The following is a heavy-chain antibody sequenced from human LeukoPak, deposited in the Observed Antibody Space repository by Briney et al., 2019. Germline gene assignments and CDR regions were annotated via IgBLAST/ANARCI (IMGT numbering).Heavy chain of an antibody. J-gene: IGHJ4*02. CDR2: IKQDGSEK. Sequence: GGSLRLSCAASGFTFSSYAMSWVRQAPGKGLEWVANIKQDGSEKYYVDSVKGRFTISRDNAKNSLYLQMNSLRAEDTAVYYCARGIKGYAQYWGQGTLVTVSS. D-gene: IGHD5-12*01. CDR1: GFTFSSYA. CDR3: ARGIKGYAQY. V-gene: IGHV3-7*04.